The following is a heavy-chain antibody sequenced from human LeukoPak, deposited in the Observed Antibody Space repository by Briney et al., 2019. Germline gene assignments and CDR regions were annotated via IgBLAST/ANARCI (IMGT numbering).Heavy chain of an antibody. J-gene: IGHJ4*02. CDR1: GYTFTSYG. D-gene: IGHD2-15*01. V-gene: IGHV1-18*01. CDR2: ISAYNGNT. CDR3: ARVVVVAATPDY. Sequence: ASVKVSCEASGYTFTSYGISWVRQAPGQGLEWMGWISAYNGNTNYAQKLQGGVTMTTDTSTSTAYMELRSLRSDDTAVYYCARVVVVAATPDYWGQGTLVTVSS.